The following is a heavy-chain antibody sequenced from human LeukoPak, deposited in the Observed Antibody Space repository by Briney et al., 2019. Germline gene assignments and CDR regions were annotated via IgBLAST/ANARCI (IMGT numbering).Heavy chain of an antibody. CDR1: GYTFTSCD. CDR2: VNAGNGNT. CDR3: ARFTGDGY. D-gene: IGHD7-27*01. J-gene: IGHJ4*02. Sequence: ASVKVSCKASGYTFTSCDINWVRQAPGQRLEWMGWVNAGNGNTKYSQKFQGRVTITRDTSASTAYMELSSLRSEDTAVYYCARFTGDGYWGQGTLVTVSS. V-gene: IGHV1-3*01.